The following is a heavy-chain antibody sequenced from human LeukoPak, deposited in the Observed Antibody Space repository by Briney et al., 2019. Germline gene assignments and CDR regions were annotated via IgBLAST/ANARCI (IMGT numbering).Heavy chain of an antibody. D-gene: IGHD2-8*01. CDR2: IKSDGSST. CDR3: ARGALHMYYLDN. V-gene: IGHV3-74*01. J-gene: IGHJ4*02. Sequence: GGSLRLSCAASGFTFSNYWMHWVRQAPGKGLVWVSRIKSDGSSTSYADSVKGRFIISRDNAKNTVYLQMNSLRAEDTAVYYCARGALHMYYLDNWGQGTLVTVSS. CDR1: GFTFSNYW.